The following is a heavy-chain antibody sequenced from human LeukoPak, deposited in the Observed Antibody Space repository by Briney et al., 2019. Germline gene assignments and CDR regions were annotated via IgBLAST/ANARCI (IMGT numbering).Heavy chain of an antibody. CDR1: GGTFSSYT. V-gene: IGHV1-69*02. Sequence: GAAVKVSCKASGGTFSSYTISWVRQAPGQGLEWMGRIIPILGIANYAQKFQGRVTITVDKSTSTAYMELSSLRSEDTAVYYCARGYGYGSGSSVDDYWGQGTLVTVSS. CDR2: IIPILGIA. D-gene: IGHD3-10*01. CDR3: ARGYGYGSGSSVDDY. J-gene: IGHJ4*02.